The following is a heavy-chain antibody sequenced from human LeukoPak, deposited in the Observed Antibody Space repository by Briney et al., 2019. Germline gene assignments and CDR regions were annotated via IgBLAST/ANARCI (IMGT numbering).Heavy chain of an antibody. J-gene: IGHJ6*03. V-gene: IGHV3-21*01. CDR3: ARVGEPDYYYYMDV. Sequence: GGSLRLSCAASGFTFSSYSMNWVRQAPGKGLEWVSSISSSSSYIYYADPVKGRFTISRDNAKNSLYLQMNSLRAEDTAVYYCARVGEPDYYYYMDVWGKGTTVTVSS. CDR1: GFTFSSYS. D-gene: IGHD1-26*01. CDR2: ISSSSSYI.